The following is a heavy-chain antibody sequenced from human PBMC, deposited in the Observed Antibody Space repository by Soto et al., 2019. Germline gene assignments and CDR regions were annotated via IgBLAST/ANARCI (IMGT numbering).Heavy chain of an antibody. CDR1: GHTLSEIS. Sequence: ASVKVSCKVSGHTLSEISIQWVRQAPGRGLEWMGGFDPENSETTHAQKFQGRVTMTEDTSTDTAYMELSGLRSEDTAVYYCATDEGDSYNLNYNYMDVWGKGTTVTVSS. V-gene: IGHV1-24*01. CDR3: ATDEGDSYNLNYNYMDV. CDR2: FDPENSET. D-gene: IGHD5-18*01. J-gene: IGHJ6*03.